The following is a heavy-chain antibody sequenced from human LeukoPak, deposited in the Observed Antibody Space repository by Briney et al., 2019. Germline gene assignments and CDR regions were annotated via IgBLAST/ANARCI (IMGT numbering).Heavy chain of an antibody. J-gene: IGHJ5*02. CDR1: GGTFSSCA. CDR2: IIPIFGTA. V-gene: IGHV1-69*05. CDR3: ARGFWPVSWFDP. Sequence: ASVKVSCKASGGTFSSCAISWVRQAPGQGLEWMGGIIPIFGTANYAQKFQGRVTITTDESTSTAYMELSSLRSEDTAVYYCARGFWPVSWFDPWGRGTLVTVSS. D-gene: IGHD3-3*01.